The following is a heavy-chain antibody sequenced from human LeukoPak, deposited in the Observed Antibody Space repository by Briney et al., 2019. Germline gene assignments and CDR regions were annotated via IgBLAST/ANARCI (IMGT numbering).Heavy chain of an antibody. J-gene: IGHJ4*02. V-gene: IGHV3-30*02. Sequence: GGSLRLSCAASGFTFSIYAMHWVRQAPGKGLEWVAFIRNDGSNKYYADSVKGRFTISRDNSKNTLYLQMNSLRAEDTAVYYCAKQYDSSGYYYPLDYWGQGTLVTVSS. CDR3: AKQYDSSGYYYPLDY. D-gene: IGHD3-22*01. CDR2: IRNDGSNK. CDR1: GFTFSIYA.